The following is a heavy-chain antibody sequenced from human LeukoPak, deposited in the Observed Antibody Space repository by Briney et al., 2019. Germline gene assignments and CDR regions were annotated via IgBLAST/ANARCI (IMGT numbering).Heavy chain of an antibody. V-gene: IGHV4-34*01. CDR2: INHSGST. CDR3: ARGTVLLWFGEQFVFDY. Sequence: PSETLSLTCAVYGGSFSGYYWSWIRQPPGKGLEWIGEINHSGSTNYNPSLKSRVTISVDTSKNQFSRKLSSVTAADTAVYYCARGTVLLWFGEQFVFDYWGQGTLVTVSS. J-gene: IGHJ4*02. D-gene: IGHD3-10*01. CDR1: GGSFSGYY.